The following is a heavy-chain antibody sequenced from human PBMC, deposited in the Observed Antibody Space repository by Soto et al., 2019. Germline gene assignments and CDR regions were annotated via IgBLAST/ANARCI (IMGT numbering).Heavy chain of an antibody. CDR2: ISAYNGNT. CDR3: ARLNYDSSGYYPDVDY. D-gene: IGHD3-22*01. J-gene: IGHJ4*02. CDR1: GYTFTSYG. V-gene: IGHV1-18*01. Sequence: ASVKVSCKASGYTFTSYGISWVRQAPGQGLEWMGWISAYNGNTNYAQKLQGRVTMTTDTSTSTAYMELRSLRSDDTAVYYCARLNYDSSGYYPDVDYWGQGTLVTVSS.